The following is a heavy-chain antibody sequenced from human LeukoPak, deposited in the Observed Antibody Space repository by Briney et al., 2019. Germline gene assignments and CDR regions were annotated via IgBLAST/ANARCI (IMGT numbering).Heavy chain of an antibody. CDR1: GYTFSSYG. J-gene: IGHJ4*02. Sequence: ASVKVSCKASGYTFSSYGISWVRQASGQGLEWMGRISAYNGNTNYAQNLQDRVTMTTDTSTSTAYMELRSLRSDDTAVYYCARGRQWLQLLSSFDYWGQGTLVTVSS. CDR2: ISAYNGNT. CDR3: ARGRQWLQLLSSFDY. D-gene: IGHD5-24*01. V-gene: IGHV1-18*01.